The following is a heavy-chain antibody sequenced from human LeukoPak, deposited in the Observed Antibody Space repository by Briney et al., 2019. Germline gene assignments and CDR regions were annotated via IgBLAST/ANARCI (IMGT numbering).Heavy chain of an antibody. J-gene: IGHJ1*01. V-gene: IGHV3-74*01. CDR3: ARAPSEIGGYYPEYFRH. CDR1: GFTFSSYW. D-gene: IGHD3-22*01. CDR2: IKSDGST. Sequence: GGSLRLSCAASGFTFSSYWMHWVRQAPGKGLVWVSRIKSDGSTNYADSVKGRFTISRDNAKNTVSLQMNSLRAEDTGVYYCARAPSEIGGYYPEYFRHWGQGTLVTVSA.